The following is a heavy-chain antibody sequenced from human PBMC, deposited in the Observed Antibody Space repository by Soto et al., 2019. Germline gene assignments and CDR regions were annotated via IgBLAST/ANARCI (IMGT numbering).Heavy chain of an antibody. J-gene: IGHJ6*02. V-gene: IGHV1-8*01. CDR2: MNPDSGNT. D-gene: IGHD4-17*01. CDR1: GYTFTSYD. CDR3: ARATYGSNYYHGVGV. Sequence: ASVKVSCKASGYTFTSYDINWVRQATGQGLEWMGWMNPDSGNTDYAQKFQGRVTMTRNTSINTAYMELSSLRSEDTAVYYCARATYGSNYYHGVGVWGQGTTVTVSS.